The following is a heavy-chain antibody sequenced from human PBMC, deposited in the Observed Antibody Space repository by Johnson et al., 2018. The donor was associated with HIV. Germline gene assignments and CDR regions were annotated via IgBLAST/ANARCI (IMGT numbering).Heavy chain of an antibody. J-gene: IGHJ3*02. CDR2: ISHDGSNK. Sequence: QVQLVESGGGVVQPGRSLRLSCAASGFTFSTYGMHWVRQAPGKGLEWVAVISHDGSNKYYVDSVKGRFTISRDNSKNTLYLQMNSLRAEDTAVYHCAKLTIFGVGPPNEGDAVDIWGQGTMVTVSS. D-gene: IGHD3-3*01. CDR1: GFTFSTYG. CDR3: AKLTIFGVGPPNEGDAVDI. V-gene: IGHV3-30*18.